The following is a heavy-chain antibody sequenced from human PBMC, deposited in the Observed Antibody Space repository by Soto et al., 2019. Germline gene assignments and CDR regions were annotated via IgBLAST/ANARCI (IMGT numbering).Heavy chain of an antibody. V-gene: IGHV5-10-1*01. Sequence: GESLKISCKFSGYIFTSYWISWVRQMPGKGLEWMGRIDPTDSYTDYSPSFQGHVTISVDKSINTAYLQWSSLKASDSAMYYCARLPVLSLVAVWGFDYWGLGTLVTVSS. CDR2: IDPTDSYT. CDR1: GYIFTSYW. D-gene: IGHD3-16*01. J-gene: IGHJ4*02. CDR3: ARLPVLSLVAVWGFDY.